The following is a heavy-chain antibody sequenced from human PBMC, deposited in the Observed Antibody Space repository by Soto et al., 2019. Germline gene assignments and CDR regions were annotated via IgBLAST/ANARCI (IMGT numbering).Heavy chain of an antibody. Sequence: ASVKVSCKASGYTFTGYYMRWVRQAPGQGLEWMGWINPNSGGTNYAQKFQGWVTMTRDTSISTAYMELSRLRSDDTAVYYCARGPRAHYEFWSGYYSPASRMDYWGQGTLVTVSS. CDR1: GYTFTGYY. V-gene: IGHV1-2*04. J-gene: IGHJ4*02. D-gene: IGHD3-3*01. CDR2: INPNSGGT. CDR3: ARGPRAHYEFWSGYYSPASRMDY.